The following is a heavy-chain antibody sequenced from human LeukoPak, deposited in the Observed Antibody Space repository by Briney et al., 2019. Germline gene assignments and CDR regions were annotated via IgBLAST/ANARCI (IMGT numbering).Heavy chain of an antibody. V-gene: IGHV4-59*08. CDR1: GGSISSYY. D-gene: IGHD5-24*01. CDR2: IYHSGST. CDR3: ARHEMATVPYDY. J-gene: IGHJ4*02. Sequence: SETLSLTCTVSGGSISSYYWSWIRQPPGKGLEWIGYIYHSGSTDYNPSLKSRVTISVDTSKSQFSLKLTSVTAADTAVYYCARHEMATVPYDYWGQGTLVTVSS.